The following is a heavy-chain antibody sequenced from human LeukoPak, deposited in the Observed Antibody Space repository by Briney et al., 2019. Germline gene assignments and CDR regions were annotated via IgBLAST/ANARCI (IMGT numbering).Heavy chain of an antibody. CDR1: GFTFNTCA. CDR2: ISESGSGT. V-gene: IGHV3-23*01. CDR3: AKGVFGVNRAFDY. D-gene: IGHD3-3*01. J-gene: IGHJ4*02. Sequence: GGSLRLSCEASGFTFNTCAMSWVRQAPGQGLEGVSAISESGSGTYYADSVKGRFTISRDNSKNTLYLQMNSLRVDDTALYYCAKGVFGVNRAFDYWGQGTLVTVSS.